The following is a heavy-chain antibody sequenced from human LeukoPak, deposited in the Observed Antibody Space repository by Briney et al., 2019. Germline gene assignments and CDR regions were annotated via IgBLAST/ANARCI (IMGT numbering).Heavy chain of an antibody. CDR3: ATDGAGFDT. CDR1: GFTFNDYY. Sequence: GSLRLSCAASGFTFNDYYMSWIRQAPGKGLEWLSYINMGGTNTHYADSVKGRFTISRDNAKKSLYLEMNNLRAEDTAVYYCATDGAGFDTWGQGVLVTVSS. J-gene: IGHJ5*02. CDR2: INMGGTNT. V-gene: IGHV3-11*01.